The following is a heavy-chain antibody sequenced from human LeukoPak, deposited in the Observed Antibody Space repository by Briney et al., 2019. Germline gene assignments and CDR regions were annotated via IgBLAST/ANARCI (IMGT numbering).Heavy chain of an antibody. CDR2: IIPIFGTA. Sequence: SVKVSCKASGGTFSSYAISWVRQAPGQGLEWMGGIIPIFGTANYAQKFQGRVTITTDESTSTAYMELSSLRSEDTAVYYCSRGPTIRGRWFDPWGQGTLVTVSS. CDR3: SRGPTIRGRWFDP. D-gene: IGHD5-12*01. J-gene: IGHJ5*02. V-gene: IGHV1-69*05. CDR1: GGTFSSYA.